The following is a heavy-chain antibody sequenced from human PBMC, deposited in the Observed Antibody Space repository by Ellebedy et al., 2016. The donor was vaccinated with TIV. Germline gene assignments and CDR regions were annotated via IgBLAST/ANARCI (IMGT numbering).Heavy chain of an antibody. CDR2: IPYDGNSK. D-gene: IGHD3-3*01. CDR3: ARGAQEYGYWSGEYSLFDY. Sequence: GESLKISXVVSGFTLSSHGMHWVRQSPGKGLEWVAMIPYDGNSKKYADSVKGRFTISRDISKNTVYLEMNSLRVDDEAVYYCARGAQEYGYWSGEYSLFDYWGQGTLVTVFS. J-gene: IGHJ4*02. V-gene: IGHV3-30*03. CDR1: GFTLSSHG.